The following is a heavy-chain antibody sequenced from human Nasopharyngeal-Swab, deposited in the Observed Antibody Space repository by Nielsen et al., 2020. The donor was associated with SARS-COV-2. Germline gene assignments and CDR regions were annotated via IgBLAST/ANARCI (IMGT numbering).Heavy chain of an antibody. V-gene: IGHV3-7*01. Sequence: GGSLRLSCAASGFSFNSYWMSWVRQTPGKGLEWVANINEDGSGKYYVDSVKGRFTISRDNARNSLYLQMNSLRVEDTAVYYCARDRNSVVVPVPFDQWGPGTLVTVSS. J-gene: IGHJ4*02. CDR3: ARDRNSVVVPVPFDQ. CDR2: INEDGSGK. CDR1: GFSFNSYW. D-gene: IGHD2-21*01.